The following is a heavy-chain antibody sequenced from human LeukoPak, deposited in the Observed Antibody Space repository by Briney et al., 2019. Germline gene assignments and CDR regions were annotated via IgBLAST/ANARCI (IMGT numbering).Heavy chain of an antibody. CDR1: GYTFTSYA. V-gene: IGHV1-3*01. J-gene: IGHJ6*02. CDR3: ARDGYPGLDIGAYYYYYYGMDV. CDR2: INAGNGNT. Sequence: ASVKVSCKASGYTFTSYAMHWVRQAPGQRLEWMGWINAGNGNTKYSQKFQGRVTTTRDTSASTAYMELSSLRSEDTAVYYCARDGYPGLDIGAYYYYYYGMDVWGQGTTVTVSS. D-gene: IGHD2-2*03.